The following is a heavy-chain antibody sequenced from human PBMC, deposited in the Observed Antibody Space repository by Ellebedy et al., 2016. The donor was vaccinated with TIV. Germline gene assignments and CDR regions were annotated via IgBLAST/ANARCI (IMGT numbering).Heavy chain of an antibody. CDR1: GGSISSYY. V-gene: IGHV3-23*01. CDR2: ISGSGGST. Sequence: ETLSLXCTVSGGSISSYYWSWVRQAPGKGLEWVSAISGSGGSTYYADSVKGRFTISRDNSKNTLYLQMNSLRAEDTAVYYCAKDRSGYDPWFDYWGQGTLVTVSS. CDR3: AKDRSGYDPWFDY. J-gene: IGHJ4*02. D-gene: IGHD5-12*01.